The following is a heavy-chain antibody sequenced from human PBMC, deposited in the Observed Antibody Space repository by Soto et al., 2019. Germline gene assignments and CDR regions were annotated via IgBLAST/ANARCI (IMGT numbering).Heavy chain of an antibody. V-gene: IGHV3-23*01. CDR3: AKDYSTVTTDPLSVVLFDY. J-gene: IGHJ4*02. Sequence: GSLRLSCAASGFTFSSYAMSWVRQSPGKGLEWVSIITSDGRTYYADSVKGRFTISRDNSKNTVYLQMNSLRAEDTAVYYCAKDYSTVTTDPLSVVLFDYRGQGALVTVSS. CDR1: GFTFSSYA. CDR2: ITSDGRT. D-gene: IGHD4-17*01.